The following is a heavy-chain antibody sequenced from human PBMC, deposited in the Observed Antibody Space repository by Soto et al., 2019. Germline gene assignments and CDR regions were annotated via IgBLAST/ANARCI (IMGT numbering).Heavy chain of an antibody. Sequence: QVQLVESGGDVVQPGRSLRLSCAASGFTFSSYAMHWVRQAPGKGLEWVAVISYDGSNKYYADSVKCRFTISRDNSKNTLYMQMNSLRAEDTAVYYCARDNYYDSSGYYFPDYWGQGTLVTVSS. D-gene: IGHD3-22*01. CDR3: ARDNYYDSSGYYFPDY. CDR2: ISYDGSNK. V-gene: IGHV3-30-3*01. CDR1: GFTFSSYA. J-gene: IGHJ4*02.